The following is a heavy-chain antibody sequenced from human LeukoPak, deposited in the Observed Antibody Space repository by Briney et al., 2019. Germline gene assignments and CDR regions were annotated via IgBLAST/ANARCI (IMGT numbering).Heavy chain of an antibody. CDR3: ARFNGRRYMDV. J-gene: IGHJ6*03. CDR2: IYYSGNT. D-gene: IGHD2-8*01. Sequence: SETLSLTCTVSGGSISSYYWSRIRQPPGKGLEWIGYIYYSGNTNYNPSLKSRVIISVNTSKNQFSLKLSSVTAADTAVYYCARFNGRRYMDVWGKGTTVTVSS. CDR1: GGSISSYY. V-gene: IGHV4-59*08.